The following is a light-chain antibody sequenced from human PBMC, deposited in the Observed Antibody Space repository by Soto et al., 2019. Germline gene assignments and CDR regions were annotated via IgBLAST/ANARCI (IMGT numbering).Light chain of an antibody. V-gene: IGLV1-40*01. J-gene: IGLJ2*01. CDR1: SSNIGAGFD. CDR3: QSYDGGLGVSKI. Sequence: QSVLTQPPSVSGAPGQRVTIPCTGTSSNIGAGFDVHWYQQIPGTAPKLLIYSNNNRPSGVPDRFSGSRSGTSASLAITGLQPEDEADYYCQSYDGGLGVSKIFGGGTKVTVL. CDR2: SNN.